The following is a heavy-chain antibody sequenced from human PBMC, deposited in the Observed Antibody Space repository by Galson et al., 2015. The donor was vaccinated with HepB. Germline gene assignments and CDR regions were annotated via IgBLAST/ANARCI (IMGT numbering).Heavy chain of an antibody. J-gene: IGHJ4*02. CDR3: ANRKDLWHFEY. V-gene: IGHV3-23*01. CDR1: GFTFNSYA. Sequence: SLRLSCAASGFTFNSYAMNWVRQAPGKGLEWVSVISGSGGSTYYADSVKGRFTISRDNSKNTLYLQMNSLRAEDTALYYCANRKDLWHFEYWGQGTLVTVSS. D-gene: IGHD2/OR15-2a*01. CDR2: ISGSGGST.